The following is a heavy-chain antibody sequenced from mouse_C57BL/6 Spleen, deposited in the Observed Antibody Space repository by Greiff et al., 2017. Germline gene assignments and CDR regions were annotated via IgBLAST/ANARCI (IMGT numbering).Heavy chain of an antibody. Sequence: QVQLQQSGAELVKPGASVKISCKASGYAFSSYWMNWVKQRPGKGLEGIGQIYPGDGDTNYNGKFKGKATLTADKSSSTAYMQLSSLTSEDSAVYFCASQTTVVATPFAYWGQGTLVTVSA. CDR3: ASQTTVVATPFAY. CDR1: GYAFSSYW. V-gene: IGHV1-80*01. D-gene: IGHD1-1*01. J-gene: IGHJ3*01. CDR2: IYPGDGDT.